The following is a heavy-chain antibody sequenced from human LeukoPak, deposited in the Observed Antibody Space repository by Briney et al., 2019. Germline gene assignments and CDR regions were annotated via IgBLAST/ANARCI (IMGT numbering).Heavy chain of an antibody. D-gene: IGHD3-22*01. CDR2: ISSSGST. J-gene: IGHJ4*02. CDR3: ARDSNYYDSSGYYYSGLDY. V-gene: IGHV4-4*07. CDR1: GDSITYFY. Sequence: SETLSLTCSVSGDSITYFYWSWIRQAAGKGLEWIGRISSSGSTDYNASLKSRVTMSVDTSKNQLSLKVISVTAADTAVYYCARDSNYYDSSGYYYSGLDYWGQGTLVTVSS.